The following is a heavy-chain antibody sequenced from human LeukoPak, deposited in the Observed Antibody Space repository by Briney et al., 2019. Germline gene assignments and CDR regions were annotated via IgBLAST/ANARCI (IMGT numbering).Heavy chain of an antibody. CDR1: GFTFSSYW. Sequence: GGSLRLSCAASGFTFSSYWMSWVRQAPGKGLEWVANIKQDGSEKYYVDSVKGRFTISRDNAKNSLYLQMNSLRAEDTAVYYCARDPYYYDSSGYGSITDAFDIWGQGTMVTVSS. V-gene: IGHV3-7*01. CDR3: ARDPYYYDSSGYGSITDAFDI. D-gene: IGHD3-22*01. J-gene: IGHJ3*02. CDR2: IKQDGSEK.